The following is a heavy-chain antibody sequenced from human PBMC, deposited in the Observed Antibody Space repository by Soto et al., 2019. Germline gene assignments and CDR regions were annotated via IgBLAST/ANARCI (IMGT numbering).Heavy chain of an antibody. CDR2: INPSGGST. J-gene: IGHJ3*02. Sequence: ASVKVSCKASGYTFTSYYMHWVRQAPGQGLEWMGIINPSGGSTSYAQKFQGRVTMTRDTSTSTVYMELSSLRSEDTAVYYCARAVYDYIWGSYRYPPYAFDIWGQGTMVTVSS. CDR1: GYTFTSYY. V-gene: IGHV1-46*01. D-gene: IGHD3-16*02. CDR3: ARAVYDYIWGSYRYPPYAFDI.